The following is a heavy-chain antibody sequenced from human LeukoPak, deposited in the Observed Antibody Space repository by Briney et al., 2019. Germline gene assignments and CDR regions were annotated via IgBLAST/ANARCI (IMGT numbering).Heavy chain of an antibody. CDR2: IKTKTDGGTT. D-gene: IGHD3-3*01. CDR3: TTHYDFSSGSFYYYYGMDV. Sequence: PGGSLRLSCAASGFPFSNAWMNWVRQAPGKGLEWVGRIKTKTDGGTTDYAAPVKGRFTISRDDSKNTLYLKINSLKTEDTAVYYCTTHYDFSSGSFYYYYGMDVWGQGTTVTVSS. V-gene: IGHV3-15*07. J-gene: IGHJ6*02. CDR1: GFPFSNAW.